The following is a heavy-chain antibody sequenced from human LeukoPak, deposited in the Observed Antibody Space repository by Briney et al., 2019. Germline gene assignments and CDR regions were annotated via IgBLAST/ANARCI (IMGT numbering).Heavy chain of an antibody. J-gene: IGHJ4*02. V-gene: IGHV3-30*18. CDR2: ISYDGSNK. Sequence: GGSLRLSCAASGFTFSSYGMHWVRQAPGKGLEWVAVISYDGSNKYYADSVKGRFTISRDNSKNTLYLQMNSLRAEDTAVYYCAKDHSGSRHFDYWGQGTLVTVSS. CDR3: AKDHSGSRHFDY. D-gene: IGHD6-13*01. CDR1: GFTFSSYG.